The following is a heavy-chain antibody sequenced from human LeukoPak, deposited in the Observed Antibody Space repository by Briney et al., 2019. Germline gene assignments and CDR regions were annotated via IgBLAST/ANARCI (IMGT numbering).Heavy chain of an antibody. Sequence: ASVKVSCKTSGYPFTNYGITWVRQAPGQGLEWMGWISAYNGNTNYAQKLQGRVTLTTDTSTSTAYMDLRSLRTDDTAVYYCARVDAREPITIFVPTRGNWFDPWGQGTLVTVSS. CDR3: ARVDAREPITIFVPTRGNWFDP. D-gene: IGHD3-3*01. CDR2: ISAYNGNT. J-gene: IGHJ5*02. CDR1: GYPFTNYG. V-gene: IGHV1-18*01.